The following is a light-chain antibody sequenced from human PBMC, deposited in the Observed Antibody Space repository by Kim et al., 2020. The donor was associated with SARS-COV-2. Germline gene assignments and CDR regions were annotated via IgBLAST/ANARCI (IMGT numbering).Light chain of an antibody. V-gene: IGKV3-20*01. CDR2: GAS. Sequence: PGERATLSCRASQSVSSSYLAWYQQKPGQAPRLLIYGASSRATGIPERFSGSGSGTDFTLTISRLEPEDFAVYYCQQHGSSPNTFGQGTKLEI. CDR1: QSVSSSY. J-gene: IGKJ2*01. CDR3: QQHGSSPNT.